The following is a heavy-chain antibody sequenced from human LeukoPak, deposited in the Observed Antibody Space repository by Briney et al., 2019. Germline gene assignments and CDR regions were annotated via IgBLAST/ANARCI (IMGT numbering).Heavy chain of an antibody. CDR2: IIPILGIA. D-gene: IGHD6-19*01. CDR3: ARDLNSSGDDY. V-gene: IGHV1-69*04. Sequence: GASVKVSCKASGGTFSSYAIGWVRQAPGQGLEWMGRIIPILGIANYAQKFQGRVTITADKSTSTAYMELSSLRSEDTAVYYCARDLNSSGDDYWGQGTLVTVSS. J-gene: IGHJ4*02. CDR1: GGTFSSYA.